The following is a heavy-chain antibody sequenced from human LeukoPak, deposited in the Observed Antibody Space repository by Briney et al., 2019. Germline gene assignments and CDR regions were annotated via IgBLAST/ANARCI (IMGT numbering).Heavy chain of an antibody. CDR3: AKLVRGVIDY. Sequence: GGSLRLSCAASGFTFSSDAMNWVRQAPGKGLEWVSAISGSGGSTYYADSVKGRFTISRDNSKNTLYLQMNSLRAEDTAVYYCAKLVRGVIDYWGQGTLVTVSS. CDR1: GFTFSSDA. D-gene: IGHD3-10*01. CDR2: ISGSGGST. J-gene: IGHJ4*02. V-gene: IGHV3-23*01.